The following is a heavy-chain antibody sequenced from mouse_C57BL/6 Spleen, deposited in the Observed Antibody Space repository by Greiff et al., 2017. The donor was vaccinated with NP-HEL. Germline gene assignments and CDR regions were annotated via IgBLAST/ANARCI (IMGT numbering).Heavy chain of an antibody. CDR1: GYTFTSYW. Sequence: QVQLQQPGTELVKPGASVKLSCKASGYTFTSYWMHWVKQRPGQGLEWIGNINPSNGGTNYNEKFKSKATLTVDKSSSTAYMQLSSLTSEDSAVYYCARGTHYYGSSYWYCDVWGTGTTVTVSS. CDR2: INPSNGGT. V-gene: IGHV1-53*01. D-gene: IGHD1-1*01. CDR3: ARGTHYYGSSYWYCDV. J-gene: IGHJ1*03.